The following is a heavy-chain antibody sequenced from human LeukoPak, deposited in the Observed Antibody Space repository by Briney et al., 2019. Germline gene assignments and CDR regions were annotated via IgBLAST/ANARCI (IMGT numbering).Heavy chain of an antibody. CDR2: ISGRGGST. CDR3: ARDYYESSGYYPWNY. J-gene: IGHJ4*02. Sequence: HPGGSLRLSCAASGFTFSSYGMNWVRQAPGKGLEWVSGISGRGGSTYYADSVKGRFTISRDNSKNTLYLQMNSLRAEDTAVYYCARDYYESSGYYPWNYWGQGTLVTVSS. V-gene: IGHV3-23*01. D-gene: IGHD3-22*01. CDR1: GFTFSSYG.